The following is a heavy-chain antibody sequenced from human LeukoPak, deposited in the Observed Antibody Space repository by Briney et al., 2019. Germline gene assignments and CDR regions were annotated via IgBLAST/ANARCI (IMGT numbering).Heavy chain of an antibody. V-gene: IGHV3-7*01. J-gene: IGHJ4*02. CDR1: GFTFSSYW. CDR3: ARVCTIFGVVIMDYFDY. D-gene: IGHD3-3*01. Sequence: GGSLRLSRAASGFTFSSYWMSWVRQAPGKGLEWVANIKQDGSEKYYVDSVKGRFTISRDNAKNSLYLQTNSLRAEDTAVYYCARVCTIFGVVIMDYFDYWGRGTLVTVSS. CDR2: IKQDGSEK.